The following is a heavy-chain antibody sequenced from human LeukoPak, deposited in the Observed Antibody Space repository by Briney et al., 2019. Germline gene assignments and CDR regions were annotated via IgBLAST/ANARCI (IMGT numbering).Heavy chain of an antibody. Sequence: GGSLRLSCEASGFTFSTYGMSWVRQAPGKGLEWASSITASAGRPHYADSVKGRFSISRDTSKNTLYLQMNSLRAEDTAVYYCARMYYHDSSDYYWAPDYWGQGTLVTVSS. J-gene: IGHJ4*02. CDR3: ARMYYHDSSDYYWAPDY. CDR1: GFTFSTYG. V-gene: IGHV3-23*01. D-gene: IGHD3-22*01. CDR2: ITASAGRP.